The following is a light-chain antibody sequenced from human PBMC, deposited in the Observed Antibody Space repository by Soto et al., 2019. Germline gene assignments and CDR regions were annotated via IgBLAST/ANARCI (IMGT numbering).Light chain of an antibody. V-gene: IGKV1-39*01. CDR1: QSISSY. Sequence: DIQMTQSPSSLSASVGDRVTITCRASQSISSYLNWYQQKPGKAPKLLIYAASSLQSGVLSRFSGCGSGSDFTLTISSLQPEDFATYYCQQSYSTPIIFGQGTRLVIK. CDR3: QQSYSTPII. CDR2: AAS. J-gene: IGKJ5*01.